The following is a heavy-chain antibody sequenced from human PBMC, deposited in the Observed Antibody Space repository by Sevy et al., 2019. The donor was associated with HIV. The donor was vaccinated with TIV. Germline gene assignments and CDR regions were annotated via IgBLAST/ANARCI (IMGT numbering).Heavy chain of an antibody. CDR1: GFTFSSYA. CDR2: ISYDGSNK. V-gene: IGHV3-30-3*01. CDR3: ASDKPLGWFGDSSPDY. Sequence: GGSLRLSCAASGFTFSSYAMHWVRQAPGKGLEWVAVISYDGSNKYYADSVKGRFPISRDNSKNTLYLQMNSLRAEDTAGDYGASDKPLGWFGDSSPDYWGQGTLVTVSS. J-gene: IGHJ4*02. D-gene: IGHD3-10*01.